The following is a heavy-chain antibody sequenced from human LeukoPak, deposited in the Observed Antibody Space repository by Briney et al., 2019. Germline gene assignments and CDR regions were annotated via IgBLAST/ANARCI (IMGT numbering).Heavy chain of an antibody. J-gene: IGHJ4*02. CDR1: GYTFTSYA. CDR2: INAGNGNT. CDR3: AREYCSSTSCYESDY. Sequence: ASVKVSCKASGYTFTSYAMHWVRQAPGQRLEWMGWINAGNGNTKYSQKFQGRVTITRDTSASTAYMELSSLRSEDTAVYYCAREYCSSTSCYESDYWGQGTLVTVSS. V-gene: IGHV1-3*01. D-gene: IGHD2-2*01.